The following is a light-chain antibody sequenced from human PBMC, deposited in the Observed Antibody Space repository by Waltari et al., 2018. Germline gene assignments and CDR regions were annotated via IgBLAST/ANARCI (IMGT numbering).Light chain of an antibody. CDR1: SSDIGNYAL. Sequence: QSALTQPASVSGSTGQSITISCTGTSSDIGNYALVSWYQQYPGKAPQPILYEVNKRPSGVSNRCSGSKSGNTASLAISPLQPEDDADYYCCSYVRISTLFGGGTRLTIL. V-gene: IGLV2-23*02. CDR3: CSYVRISTL. J-gene: IGLJ3*02. CDR2: EVN.